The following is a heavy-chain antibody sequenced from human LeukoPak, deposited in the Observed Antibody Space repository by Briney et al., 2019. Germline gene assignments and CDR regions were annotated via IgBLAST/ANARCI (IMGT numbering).Heavy chain of an antibody. CDR1: GGTFSGYY. CDR2: MNHSGSA. D-gene: IGHD2-2*01. V-gene: IGHV4-34*01. Sequence: PSETLSLTCAVYGGTFSGYYWSWIRQPPGKGLEWLGEMNHSGSANYNPSLKSRVTISVDTSKNQFSLKLSSVTAADTAVYYCARVPSGVVVPATRGDYFDYWGQGTLVIVSS. CDR3: ARVPSGVVVPATRGDYFDY. J-gene: IGHJ4*02.